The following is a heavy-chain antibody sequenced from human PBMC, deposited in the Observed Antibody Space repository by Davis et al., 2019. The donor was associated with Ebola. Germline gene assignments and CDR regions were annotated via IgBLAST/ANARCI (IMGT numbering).Heavy chain of an antibody. J-gene: IGHJ5*01. Sequence: GGSLRLSCAASGFTFSSYGMHWVRQAPGKGLEWVAVISYDGSNKYYADSVKGRFTISRDNVNNILYLQMNGLRAEDTAMYYCARGRPVTNNWFDSWGQGTLVTVSS. CDR2: ISYDGSNK. V-gene: IGHV3-30*03. CDR3: ARGRPVTNNWFDS. CDR1: GFTFSSYG. D-gene: IGHD4-11*01.